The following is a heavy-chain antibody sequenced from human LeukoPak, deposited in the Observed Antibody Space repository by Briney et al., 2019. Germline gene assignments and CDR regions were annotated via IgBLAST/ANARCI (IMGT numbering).Heavy chain of an antibody. D-gene: IGHD4-17*01. CDR2: INPSGGST. CDR1: GYTFTSYY. J-gene: IGHJ6*03. CDR3: ARTARVTTLHYYYSMDV. V-gene: IGHV1-46*01. Sequence: GASVKVSCKAAGYTFTSYYMHWVRQAPGQGREWMGRINPSGGSTSYAQKFQGRVTMTRDPSTSTAYLELSSLSSEDTAVYYCARTARVTTLHYYYSMDVWGKGTTVTVSS.